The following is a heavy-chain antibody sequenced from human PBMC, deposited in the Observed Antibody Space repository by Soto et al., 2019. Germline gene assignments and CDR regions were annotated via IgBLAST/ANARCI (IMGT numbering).Heavy chain of an antibody. CDR2: IYYSGSS. V-gene: IGHV4-30-4*01. CDR1: GGSISNADYY. J-gene: IGHJ6*02. Sequence: QVQLQESGPGLVKPSQTLSLTCTVSGGSISNADYYWSWVRQPPGKGLEWIGYIYYSGSSFFNPSLKSRFTMAKDTSKNQFALRLTSVTAADTAVYYFARAIVVTVGGMDVLGRGTTVTVSS. CDR3: ARAIVVTVGGMDV. D-gene: IGHD5-12*01.